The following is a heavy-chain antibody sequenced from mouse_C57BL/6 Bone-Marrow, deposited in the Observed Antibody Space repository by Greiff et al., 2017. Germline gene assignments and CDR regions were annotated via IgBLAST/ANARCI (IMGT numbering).Heavy chain of an antibody. CDR3: TTPYYYGSYYYAMDY. J-gene: IGHJ4*01. Sequence: EVQLQQSGAELVRPGASVKLSCTASGFNIKDDYMHWVKQRPEQGLEWIGWIDPENGDTEYASKFQGKATITADTSSNTAYLQLSSLTSEDTAVYYCTTPYYYGSYYYAMDYWGQGTLVTVSS. CDR1: GFNIKDDY. CDR2: IDPENGDT. D-gene: IGHD1-1*01. V-gene: IGHV14-4*01.